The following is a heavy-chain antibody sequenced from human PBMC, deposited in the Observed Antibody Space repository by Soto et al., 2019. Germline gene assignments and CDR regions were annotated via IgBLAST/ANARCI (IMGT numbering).Heavy chain of an antibody. D-gene: IGHD4-17*01. V-gene: IGHV3-48*01. CDR2: ISRDSKSK. Sequence: GGSLRLSCAASGVTLSSYGMNWVRQVPGKGLEWVSYISRDSKSKYYADSVKGRFTISRDNAKNSLYLQTNSLRAEDTAVYYCTIDDNSDYDLDDYWGQGTLVTVSS. CDR3: TIDDNSDYDLDDY. J-gene: IGHJ4*02. CDR1: GVTLSSYG.